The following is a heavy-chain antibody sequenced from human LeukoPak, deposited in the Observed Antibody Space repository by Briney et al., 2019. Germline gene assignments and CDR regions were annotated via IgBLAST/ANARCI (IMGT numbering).Heavy chain of an antibody. CDR2: ISGSGGTT. CDR3: AKNRIVAFFDH. D-gene: IGHD3-22*01. V-gene: IGHV3-23*01. Sequence: GGSLRLSCVASGFTFSSYIMSWVRQAPGKGLEWVSSISGSGGTTYYADSVKGRVTISRGNSKNTMYLQMTSLRADDTAIYYCAKNRIVAFFDHWGQGALVTVSS. CDR1: GFTFSSYI. J-gene: IGHJ4*02.